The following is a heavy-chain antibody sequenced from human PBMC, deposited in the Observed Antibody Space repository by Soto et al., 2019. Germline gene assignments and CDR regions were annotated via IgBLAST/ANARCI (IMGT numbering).Heavy chain of an antibody. CDR2: MNPNSGNT. CDR1: RYTFISYD. CDR3: ARGQEVCWNAGPLGLHGLDV. J-gene: IGHJ6*02. Sequence: QVQLVQSGAEVKKSGASVKVSCKASRYTFISYDINWVRQATGQGLEWMGWMNPNSGNTGYAQKFQGRITMTRNTSTNTAYMELSSLRSEDTAVYYCARGQEVCWNAGPLGLHGLDVWGQGTTVTVSS. D-gene: IGHD1-1*01. V-gene: IGHV1-8*01.